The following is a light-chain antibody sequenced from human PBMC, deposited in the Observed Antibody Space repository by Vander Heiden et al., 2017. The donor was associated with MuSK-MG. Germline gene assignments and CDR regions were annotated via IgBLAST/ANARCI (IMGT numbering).Light chain of an antibody. Sequence: EIVMTQSPATLSVSPGDRATLSCRASQSVSSNLAWYQQKPGQAPRLLIYGASTRATGIPARFTGSGSGTEFTRTISSLQSEDFAVYYCQQYNNWPPLTFGPGTKVDIK. CDR3: QQYNNWPPLT. CDR1: QSVSSN. J-gene: IGKJ3*01. CDR2: GAS. V-gene: IGKV3-15*01.